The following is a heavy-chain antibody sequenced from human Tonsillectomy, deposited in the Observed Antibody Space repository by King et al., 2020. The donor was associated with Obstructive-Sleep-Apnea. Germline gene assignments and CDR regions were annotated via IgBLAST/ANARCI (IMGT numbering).Heavy chain of an antibody. Sequence: VQLVESGAEVKKPGESLKISCKGSGYNFTSYWIGWVRQMPGKGLEWMGIIYPGDSDTRYSPSFQGQVTLSADKSISTAYLQWSSLKALDTAMYYCATFYDILTGYSKREAFDIWGQGTMVTVSS. D-gene: IGHD3-9*01. CDR1: GYNFTSYW. V-gene: IGHV5-51*01. CDR2: IYPGDSDT. J-gene: IGHJ3*02. CDR3: ATFYDILTGYSKREAFDI.